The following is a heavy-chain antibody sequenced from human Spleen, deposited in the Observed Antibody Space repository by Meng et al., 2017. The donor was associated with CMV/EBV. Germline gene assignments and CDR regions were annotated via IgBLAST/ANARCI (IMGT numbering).Heavy chain of an antibody. CDR2: IYYTGTT. CDR1: GGSFSSDY. V-gene: IGHV4-59*12. CDR3: ARGAYYYDSSGYRFGHAFDI. Sequence: SETLSLTCTVSGGSFSSDYGSWLRQPPGKGLEWIGYIYYTGTTNSNPSLRSRVTISIDTSKNQFFLQLKSVTAADTAVYYCARGAYYYDSSGYRFGHAFDIWGQGTMVTVSS. D-gene: IGHD3-22*01. J-gene: IGHJ3*02.